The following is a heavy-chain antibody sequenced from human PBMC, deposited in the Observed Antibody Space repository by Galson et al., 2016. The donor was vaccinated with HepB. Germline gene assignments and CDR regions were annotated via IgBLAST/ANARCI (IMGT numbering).Heavy chain of an antibody. Sequence: SLRLSCAASGFTVGSNYMSWVRQAPGKGLEGVSVIYSGGSTHYADSVKGRFTISRDNFRNTLYLQMNSLRTEDTAVYYCHSGYSGGQAWGQGTLVTVSS. J-gene: IGHJ5*02. CDR1: GFTVGSNY. CDR3: HSGYSGGQA. D-gene: IGHD3-22*01. CDR2: IYSGGST. V-gene: IGHV3-66*01.